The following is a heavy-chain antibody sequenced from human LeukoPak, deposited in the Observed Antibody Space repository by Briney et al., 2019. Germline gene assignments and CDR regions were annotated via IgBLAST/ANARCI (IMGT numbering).Heavy chain of an antibody. Sequence: GGSLRLSCAASGFTFSSYRMNWVRQAPGKWLEWVSSISSRSSYIYYADSLKGRFTISRDNAKNSLYLNIHSLRAEDTAVYYCARDRADPDYGDYVFAYWGQGTLSPSPQ. CDR3: ARDRADPDYGDYVFAY. V-gene: IGHV3-21*01. CDR2: ISSRSSYI. CDR1: GFTFSSYR. D-gene: IGHD4-17*01. J-gene: IGHJ4*02.